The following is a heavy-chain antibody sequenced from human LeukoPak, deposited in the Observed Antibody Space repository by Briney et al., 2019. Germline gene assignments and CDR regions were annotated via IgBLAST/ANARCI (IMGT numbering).Heavy chain of an antibody. J-gene: IGHJ6*03. D-gene: IGHD5-18*01. Sequence: SETLSLTCAVSGYSISSGYYWGWIRQPPGKGLEWVGSIYHSGSTYYNPSLKSRVTISVDTSKNQFSLKLSSVTAADTAVYHCARAVDTAMVKYYYYMDVWGKGTTVTVSS. V-gene: IGHV4-38-2*01. CDR1: GYSISSGYY. CDR3: ARAVDTAMVKYYYYMDV. CDR2: IYHSGST.